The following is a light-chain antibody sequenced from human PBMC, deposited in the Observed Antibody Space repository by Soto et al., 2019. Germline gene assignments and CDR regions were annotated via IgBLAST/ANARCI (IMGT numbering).Light chain of an antibody. Sequence: QSVLTQPPSVSAAPGQKVTISCSGSSPDIGNNLVSWFQQLPGTAPKLLIYDNDKRPSGIPDRFSGSKSGTSATLGITGLQAGDEADYYCGTWHSSLSGVVFGGGTQLTVL. CDR3: GTWHSSLSGVV. CDR2: DND. J-gene: IGLJ7*01. CDR1: SPDIGNNL. V-gene: IGLV1-51*01.